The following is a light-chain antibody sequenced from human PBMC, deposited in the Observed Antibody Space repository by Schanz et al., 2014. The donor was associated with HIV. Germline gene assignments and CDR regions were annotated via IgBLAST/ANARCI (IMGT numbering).Light chain of an antibody. CDR1: QNIGGH. CDR2: GAS. CDR3: QQYYSTPVT. V-gene: IGKV1-39*01. Sequence: DIQMTQSPSSLSASVGDRVTITCRASQNIGGHLNWYQQKPGRAPNALIYGASTLRDGVPSRFSGSGSGTHFTLTISSLQAEDVAVYYCQQYYSTPVTFGQGTKVEIK. J-gene: IGKJ1*01.